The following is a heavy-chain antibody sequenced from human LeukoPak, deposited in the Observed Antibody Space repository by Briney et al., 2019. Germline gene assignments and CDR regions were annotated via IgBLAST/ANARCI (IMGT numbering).Heavy chain of an antibody. CDR3: ARGFRRNYDSGGYYY. CDR2: ISGYNGNT. CDR1: GYTFTTYN. D-gene: IGHD3-22*01. J-gene: IGHJ4*02. Sequence: GASVKVSCKASGYTFTTYNINWVRQAPGQGLEWMGWISGYNGNTNYAQKLQGRVTMTTDTSTSTAYMELRSLRSDDTAVYYCARGFRRNYDSGGYYYWGQGTLVTVSS. V-gene: IGHV1-18*01.